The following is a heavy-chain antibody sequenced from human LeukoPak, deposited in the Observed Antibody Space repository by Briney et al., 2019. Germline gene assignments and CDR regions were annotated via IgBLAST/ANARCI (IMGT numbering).Heavy chain of an antibody. CDR2: ISCYNGDT. CDR3: ARDPSNSGGYHAHLDS. CDR1: GYTFTHHG. V-gene: IGHV1-18*01. J-gene: IGHJ4*02. Sequence: ASVKVSCKASGYTFTHHGISWVRQAPGQGLEWMGWISCYNGDTMYAQSVQGRITMTTDTSSRAAYIELKSLSSDDTAMYYCARDPSNSGGYHAHLDSWGQGTLVTVSS. D-gene: IGHD6-19*01.